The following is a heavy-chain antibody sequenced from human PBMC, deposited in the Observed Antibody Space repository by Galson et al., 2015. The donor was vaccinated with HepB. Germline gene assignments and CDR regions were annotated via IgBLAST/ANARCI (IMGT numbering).Heavy chain of an antibody. D-gene: IGHD4-23*01. Sequence: SVKVSCKASGGTFSSYAISWVRQAPGQGLEWMGGIIPIFGTANYAQKFQGRVTITADESTSTAYMELSSLRSEDTAVYYCARDRVYGGNSDAFDYWGQGTLVTVSS. CDR2: IIPIFGTA. V-gene: IGHV1-69*13. CDR3: ARDRVYGGNSDAFDY. CDR1: GGTFSSYA. J-gene: IGHJ4*02.